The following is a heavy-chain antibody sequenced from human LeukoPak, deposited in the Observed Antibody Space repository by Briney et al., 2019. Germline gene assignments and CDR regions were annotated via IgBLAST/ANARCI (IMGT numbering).Heavy chain of an antibody. V-gene: IGHV4-59*01. CDR1: GGSISSYY. CDR3: ARGYPAQWRGYYFDY. Sequence: SETLSLTCTVSGGSISSYYWSWIRQPPGKGLEWIGYIYYSGSTNYNPSLKSRVTISVDTSKNQFSLKLSSVTAADTAVYYCARGYPAQWRGYYFDYWGQGTLVTVSS. D-gene: IGHD6-19*01. J-gene: IGHJ4*02. CDR2: IYYSGST.